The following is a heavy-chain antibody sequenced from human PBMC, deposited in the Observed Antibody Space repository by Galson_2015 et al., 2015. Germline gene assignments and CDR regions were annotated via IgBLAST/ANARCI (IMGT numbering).Heavy chain of an antibody. CDR3: ARPSYCTDTSCYKYFDS. Sequence: SLRLSCAASGFTFSSYGMHWVRQAPGKGLEWVANIKQDGGEKYYVDSVKGRFTISRDNAKNSLYLQMNSLRAEDTAVYYCARPSYCTDTSCYKYFDSWGPGTLVSVSS. V-gene: IGHV3-7*01. J-gene: IGHJ4*02. D-gene: IGHD2-2*02. CDR1: GFTFSSYG. CDR2: IKQDGGEK.